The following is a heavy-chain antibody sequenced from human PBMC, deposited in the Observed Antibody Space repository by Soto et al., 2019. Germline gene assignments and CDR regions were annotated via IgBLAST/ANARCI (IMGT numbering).Heavy chain of an antibody. CDR3: ARDGEPTVVTAWDAFDI. D-gene: IGHD2-15*01. Sequence: GGSLRLSCAASGFTFSSYAMHWVRQAPGKGLEWVAVISYDGSNKYYADSVKGRFTISRDNSKNTLYLQMNRLRAEDTAGDYWARDGEPTVVTAWDAFDIWGQGTMVTVSS. CDR1: GFTFSSYA. J-gene: IGHJ3*02. V-gene: IGHV3-30-3*01. CDR2: ISYDGSNK.